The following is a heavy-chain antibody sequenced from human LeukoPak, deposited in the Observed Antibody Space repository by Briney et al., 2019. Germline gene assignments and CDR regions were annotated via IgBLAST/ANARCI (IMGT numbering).Heavy chain of an antibody. D-gene: IGHD6-19*01. J-gene: IGHJ4*02. CDR3: ARRIGSGWYDY. CDR2: INPGDSDT. CDR1: GYRFTSYW. Sequence: GASLKISSQGSGYRFTSYWIGWVRQMPGKGLEWLGIINPGDSDTRYSPSFQGQVTISADKSISTANLQWSSLKASDTAMYYCARRIGSGWYDYWGQGTLVTVSS. V-gene: IGHV5-51*01.